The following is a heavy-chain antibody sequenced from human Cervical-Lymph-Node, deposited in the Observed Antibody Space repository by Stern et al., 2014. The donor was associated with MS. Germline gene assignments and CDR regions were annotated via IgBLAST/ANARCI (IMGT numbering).Heavy chain of an antibody. D-gene: IGHD3-22*01. CDR1: GYSFTNYW. CDR2: IYPGDSDT. Sequence: MQLVQSGADVKKPGESLKISCLGSGYSFTNYWIGWVRQMPGKGLDWMWIIYPGDSDTRYSPSFQGQVTMSADKSISTAYLQWRSLKASDTAIYYCARGITSIEGMGVYFDDWGQGTLVTVSS. V-gene: IGHV5-51*03. CDR3: ARGITSIEGMGVYFDD. J-gene: IGHJ4*02.